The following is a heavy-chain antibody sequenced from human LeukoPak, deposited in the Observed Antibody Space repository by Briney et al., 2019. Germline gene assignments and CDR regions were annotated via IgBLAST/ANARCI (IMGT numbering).Heavy chain of an antibody. J-gene: IGHJ6*02. CDR1: GYTFTSYG. CDR3: ASGSYYYDSSGYYQRYGMDV. Sequence: SVKVSCKASGYTFTSYGISWVRQAPGQGLEWMGGIIPIFGTANYAQKFQGRVTITADESTSTAYMELSSLRSEDTAVYYCASGSYYYDSSGYYQRYGMDVWGQGTTVTVSS. D-gene: IGHD3-22*01. CDR2: IIPIFGTA. V-gene: IGHV1-69*13.